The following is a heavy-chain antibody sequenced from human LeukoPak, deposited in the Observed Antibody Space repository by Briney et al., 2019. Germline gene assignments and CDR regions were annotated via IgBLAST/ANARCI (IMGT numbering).Heavy chain of an antibody. Sequence: GGSLRLSCATSGFTFDDYAMHWVRQAPGKGLEWVSAISGSGGSTYYADSVKGRFTISRDNSKNTLYLQMNSLRAEDTAVYYCAKDDRIQLSGNYYYGMDVWGQGTTVTVSS. J-gene: IGHJ6*02. CDR2: ISGSGGST. D-gene: IGHD5-18*01. CDR1: GFTFDDYA. V-gene: IGHV3-23*01. CDR3: AKDDRIQLSGNYYYGMDV.